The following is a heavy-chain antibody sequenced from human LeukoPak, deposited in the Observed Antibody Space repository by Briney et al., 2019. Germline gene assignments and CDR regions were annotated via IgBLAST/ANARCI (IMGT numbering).Heavy chain of an antibody. V-gene: IGHV1-8*01. J-gene: IGHJ4*02. D-gene: IGHD5-18*01. CDR1: GYTFTSYD. CDR2: MNPNSGNT. CDR3: ARGAPVDTAMGH. Sequence: VASVKVSCKASGYTFTSYDINWVRQATGQGLEWMGWMNPNSGNTGYAQKFQGRVTMTRNTSISTAYMELSSLRSEDTAVYYCARGAPVDTAMGHWGQGTLVTVSS.